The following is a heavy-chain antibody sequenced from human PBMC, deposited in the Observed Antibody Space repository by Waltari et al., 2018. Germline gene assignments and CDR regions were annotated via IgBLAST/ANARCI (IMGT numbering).Heavy chain of an antibody. CDR2: ISYDGSNK. J-gene: IGHJ3*02. CDR1: GFTFSSYA. Sequence: QVQLVESGGGVVQPGRSLRLSCAASGFTFSSYAMHWVRQAPGKGLEWVAVISYDGSNKYYADSVKGRFTISRDNSKNTLYLQMNSLRAEDTAVYYCARDRGYCTGGVCFGDAFDILGQGTMVTVSS. V-gene: IGHV3-30-3*01. CDR3: ARDRGYCTGGVCFGDAFDI. D-gene: IGHD2-8*02.